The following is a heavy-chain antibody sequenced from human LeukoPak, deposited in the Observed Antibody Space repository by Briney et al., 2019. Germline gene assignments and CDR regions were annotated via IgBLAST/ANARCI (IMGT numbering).Heavy chain of an antibody. CDR3: ARDKWDLRREATLIVDAFDI. CDR2: IKQDGSVK. J-gene: IGHJ3*02. CDR1: GFMFSGYW. D-gene: IGHD1-26*01. V-gene: IGHV3-7*01. Sequence: GGSLRLSCAASGFMFSGYWMSWVRQAPGEGLEWVANIKQDGSVKYYVDSVKGRFTISRDNAKHSLYQQMNSLRAEDTAVYYCARDKWDLRREATLIVDAFDIWGQGTMVTVSS.